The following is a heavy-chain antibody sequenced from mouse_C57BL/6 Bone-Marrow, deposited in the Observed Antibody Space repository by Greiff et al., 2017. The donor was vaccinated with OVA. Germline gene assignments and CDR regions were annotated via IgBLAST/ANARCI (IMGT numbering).Heavy chain of an antibody. J-gene: IGHJ4*01. V-gene: IGHV5-17*01. CDR3: ARSSYAMDY. Sequence: EVKLVESGGGLVKPGGSLKLSCAASGFTFSDYGMHWVRQAPEKGLEWVAYISSGSSNIYYADTVKGRFTISRDNSKNTLFLQMTSLRSEDTAMYYCARSSYAMDYWGQGTSVTVSS. D-gene: IGHD1-1*01. CDR1: GFTFSDYG. CDR2: ISSGSSNI.